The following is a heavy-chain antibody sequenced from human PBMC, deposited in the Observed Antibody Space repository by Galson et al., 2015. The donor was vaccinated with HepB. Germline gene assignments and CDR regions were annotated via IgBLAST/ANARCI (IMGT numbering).Heavy chain of an antibody. CDR1: GGSISGYY. D-gene: IGHD3-3*01. CDR3: AREGDFWSGYPYYYYYYMDV. Sequence: ETLSLTCTVSGGSISGYYWSRIRPPAGKGLEWIGRIHTSGSTNYNPSLKSRVTMSVDTSKNQFSLRLSSVTAADTAVYYCAREGDFWSGYPYYYYYYMDVWDKGTTVTVSS. J-gene: IGHJ6*03. CDR2: IHTSGST. V-gene: IGHV4-4*07.